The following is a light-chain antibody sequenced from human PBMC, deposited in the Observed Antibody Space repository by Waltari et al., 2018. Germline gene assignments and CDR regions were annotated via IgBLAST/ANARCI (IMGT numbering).Light chain of an antibody. J-gene: IGKJ5*01. V-gene: IGKV3-11*01. CDR1: QSVSSY. CDR2: DAS. Sequence: EIVLTQSPATLSLSPGERATLSCRASQSVSSYLAWYQQKPGQAPRLLIYDASNRATGIPARFSGSGSGTDFTLTISSLEPEGFALYYCQQRSKWPITFGQGTRLEIK. CDR3: QQRSKWPIT.